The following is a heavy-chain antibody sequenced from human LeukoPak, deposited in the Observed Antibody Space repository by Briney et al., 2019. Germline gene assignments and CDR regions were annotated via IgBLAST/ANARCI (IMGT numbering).Heavy chain of an antibody. CDR1: GFTFSSYA. D-gene: IGHD2-21*02. CDR3: VREDTPATANY. V-gene: IGHV3-23*01. CDR2: IGSGT. Sequence: SGGSLRLSCGASGFTFSSYAMSWVRQAPGKGLEWVSAIGSGTYYADSVKGRFTISRDNSKDTLFLQMHSLRPGDTAVYYCVREDTPATANYWGQGTLVTISS. J-gene: IGHJ4*02.